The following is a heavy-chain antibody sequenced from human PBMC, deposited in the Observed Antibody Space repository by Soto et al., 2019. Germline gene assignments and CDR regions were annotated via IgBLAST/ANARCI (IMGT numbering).Heavy chain of an antibody. CDR1: GFTFSSYA. V-gene: IGHV3-23*01. D-gene: IGHD5-12*01. CDR2: ISGSGGST. Sequence: GGSLRLSCAASGFTFSSYAMSWVRQAPGKGLEWVSAISGSGGSTYYADSVKGRFTISRDNSKNTLYLQMNSLRAEDTAVYYCARRMVATETFDYWGQGTLVTVSS. J-gene: IGHJ4*02. CDR3: ARRMVATETFDY.